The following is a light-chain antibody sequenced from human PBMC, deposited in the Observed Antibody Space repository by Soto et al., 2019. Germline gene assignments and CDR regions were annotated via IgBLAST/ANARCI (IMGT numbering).Light chain of an antibody. V-gene: IGKV3-11*01. CDR1: QSVSAY. CDR2: DAS. J-gene: IGKJ1*01. Sequence: EIVLTQSPATLSLSPGERATLSCRASQSVSAYLAWYQQKPGQAPRLLIYDASNRATGIPARFSGSGSGTDFPLTINSLEPEDFAVYYCQHRSNWPRTYGQGTKVEIK. CDR3: QHRSNWPRT.